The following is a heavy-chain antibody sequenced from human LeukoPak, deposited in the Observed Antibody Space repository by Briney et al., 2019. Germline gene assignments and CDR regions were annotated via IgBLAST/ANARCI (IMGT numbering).Heavy chain of an antibody. CDR2: INRDETDI. CDR3: ARGDGRGRSDGAT. CDR1: GFNFNSY. Sequence: GESPRLSCAASGFNFNSYMGWVRQAPEDGLEWVAIINRDETDIYYVDSVKGRFTISRDNAKSSLFLEMNSLRVEDTGVYYCARGDGRGRSDGATWGPGTLVTVSS. J-gene: IGHJ1*01. V-gene: IGHV3-7*01. D-gene: IGHD6-19*01.